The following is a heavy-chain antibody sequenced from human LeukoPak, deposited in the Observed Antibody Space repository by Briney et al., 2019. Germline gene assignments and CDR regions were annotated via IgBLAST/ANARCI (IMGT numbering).Heavy chain of an antibody. CDR1: GYTFTSYY. CDR3: ARAASLYHYDSSGYSTPLWYYYGMDV. Sequence: SVKVSCKASGYTFTSYYMHWVRQAPGQGLEWMGGIIPIFGTANYAQKFQGRVTITADESTSTAYMELSSLRSEDTAVYYCARAASLYHYDSSGYSTPLWYYYGMDVWGQGTTVTVSS. D-gene: IGHD3-22*01. V-gene: IGHV1-69*13. CDR2: IIPIFGTA. J-gene: IGHJ6*02.